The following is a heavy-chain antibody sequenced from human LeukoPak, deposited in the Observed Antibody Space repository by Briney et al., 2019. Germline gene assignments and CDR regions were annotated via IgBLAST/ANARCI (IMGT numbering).Heavy chain of an antibody. CDR1: GFTFDDYG. J-gene: IGHJ4*02. V-gene: IGHV3-20*04. CDR2: INWNGGST. Sequence: PGGSLRLSCAASGFTFDDYGMSWVRQAPGKGLEWVSGINWNGGSTGYADSVKGRFTISRDNAKNSLYLQMNSPRAEDTALYYCARVGDGYNFYYFDYWGQGTLVTVSS. CDR3: ARVGDGYNFYYFDY. D-gene: IGHD5-24*01.